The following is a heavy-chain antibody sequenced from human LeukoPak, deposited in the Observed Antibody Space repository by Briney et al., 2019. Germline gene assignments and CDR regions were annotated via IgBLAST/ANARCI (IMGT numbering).Heavy chain of an antibody. J-gene: IGHJ4*02. Sequence: GRSLRLSCAASGFTFSSYAMHWVRQAPGKGLEWVAVISYDGSNKYYADSVKGRFTISRDNSKNTLYLQMNSLRAEDTAVYYCARVRYYYDSSGPLDYWGQGTLVTVSS. CDR2: ISYDGSNK. D-gene: IGHD3-22*01. CDR3: ARVRYYYDSSGPLDY. V-gene: IGHV3-30-3*01. CDR1: GFTFSSYA.